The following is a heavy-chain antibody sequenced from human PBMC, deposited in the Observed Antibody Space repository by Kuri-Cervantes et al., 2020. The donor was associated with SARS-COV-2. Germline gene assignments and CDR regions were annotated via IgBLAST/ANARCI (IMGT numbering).Heavy chain of an antibody. CDR2: INPNSGGT. CDR1: GGTFTGYY. V-gene: IGHV1-2*02. Sequence: ASVKVSCKASGGTFTGYYMHWVRQAPGQGLEWMGWINPNSGGTNYAQKFQGRVTMTRDTSISTAYMELSRLRSDDTAVYYCASNSNYWYYGMDVWGQGTTVTVSS. CDR3: ASNSNYWYYGMDV. D-gene: IGHD4-11*01. J-gene: IGHJ6*02.